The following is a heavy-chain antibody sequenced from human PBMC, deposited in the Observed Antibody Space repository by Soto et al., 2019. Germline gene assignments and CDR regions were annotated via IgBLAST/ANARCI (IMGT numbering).Heavy chain of an antibody. D-gene: IGHD3-10*01. CDR3: ARDYSYGSGSPYYYYYGMDV. Sequence: SETLSLTCTVSGGSISSGGYYWSWIRQHPGKGLEWIGYIYYSGSTYYNPSLKSRVTISVDTSKNQFSLKLSSVTAADTAVYYCARDYSYGSGSPYYYYYGMDVWGQGTTVTVSS. CDR2: IYYSGST. V-gene: IGHV4-31*03. CDR1: GGSISSGGYY. J-gene: IGHJ6*02.